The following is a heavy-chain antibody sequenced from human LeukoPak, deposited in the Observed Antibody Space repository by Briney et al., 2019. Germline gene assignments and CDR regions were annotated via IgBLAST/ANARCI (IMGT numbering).Heavy chain of an antibody. J-gene: IGHJ4*02. CDR2: IKSKTAGGTT. CDR3: ARDLLLWFGELSGDSDY. V-gene: IGHV3-15*01. Sequence: PGGSLRLSCAASGFTFSKAWMNWVRQAPGKGLEWVGRIKSKTAGGTTDYDAPVKGRFTISRDNSKNTLHLQMNSLRAEDTAVYYCARDLLLWFGELSGDSDYWGQGTLVTVSS. D-gene: IGHD3-10*01. CDR1: GFTFSKAW.